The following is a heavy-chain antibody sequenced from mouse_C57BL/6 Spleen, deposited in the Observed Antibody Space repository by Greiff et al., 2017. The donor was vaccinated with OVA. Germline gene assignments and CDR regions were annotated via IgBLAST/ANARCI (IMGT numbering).Heavy chain of an antibody. V-gene: IGHV1-59*01. CDR2: IDPSDSYT. CDR3: ARSPSSYGSSYFDY. Sequence: QVQLKQPGAELVRPGTSVKLSCKASGYTFTSYWMHWVKQRPGQGLEWIGVIDPSDSYTNYNQKFKGKATLTVDTSSSTAYMQLSSLTSEDSAVYYCARSPSSYGSSYFDYWGQGTTLTVSS. CDR1: GYTFTSYW. D-gene: IGHD1-1*01. J-gene: IGHJ2*01.